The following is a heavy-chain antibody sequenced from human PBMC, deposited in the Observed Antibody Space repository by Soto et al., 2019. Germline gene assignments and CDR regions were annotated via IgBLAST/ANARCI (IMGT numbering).Heavy chain of an antibody. CDR3: ATPQKGYNWNYFDH. CDR1: GGSVSGGSYY. J-gene: IGHJ4*02. D-gene: IGHD1-20*01. V-gene: IGHV4-39*01. Sequence: SETLSLTCTVSGGSVSGGSYYWSWIRQPPGKGLEWIGSVFYTGFTSYNPSLESRVSVSVDTSKNQFSLKVSGVSAADTAVYYCATPQKGYNWNYFDHWGQGALVTVS. CDR2: VFYTGFT.